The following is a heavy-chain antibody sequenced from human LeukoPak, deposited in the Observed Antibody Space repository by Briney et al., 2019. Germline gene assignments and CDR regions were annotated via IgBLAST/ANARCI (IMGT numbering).Heavy chain of an antibody. CDR2: IRSKANSYAT. D-gene: IGHD3-10*01. CDR1: GFTFSGSA. V-gene: IGHV3-73*01. Sequence: GGSLRLSCAASGFTFSGSAMHWVRQASGKGLEWVGRIRSKANSYATAYAASVKGRFTISRDDSKNTAYLQMNSLRAEDTAVYYCAKVRFGVTARYYFDYWGQGTLVTVSS. CDR3: AKVRFGVTARYYFDY. J-gene: IGHJ4*02.